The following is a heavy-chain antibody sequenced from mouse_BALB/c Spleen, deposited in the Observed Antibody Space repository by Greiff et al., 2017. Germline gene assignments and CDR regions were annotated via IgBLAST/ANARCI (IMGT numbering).Heavy chain of an antibody. D-gene: IGHD1-1*01. CDR1: GFTFSSYT. CDR2: ISNGGGST. Sequence: EVKVLESGGGLVQPGGSLKLSCAASGFTFSSYTMSWVRQTPEKRLEWVAYISNGGGSTYYPDTVKGRFTISRDNAKNTLYLQMSSLKSEDTAMYYCARLALLRDRYFDVWGAGTTVTVSS. J-gene: IGHJ1*01. V-gene: IGHV5-12-2*01. CDR3: ARLALLRDRYFDV.